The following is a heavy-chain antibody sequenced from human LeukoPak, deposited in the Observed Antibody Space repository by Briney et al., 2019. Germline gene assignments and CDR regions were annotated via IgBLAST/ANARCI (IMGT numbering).Heavy chain of an antibody. Sequence: PSETLSLTCAVYGGSFSGYYWSWIRQPPGKGLEWIGEINHSGSTNYNPSLKSRVTISVDTSKNQFSLKLSSVTAADTAVYYCARGSRIAARPGYYYYYYMDVWGKGTTVTVSS. D-gene: IGHD6-6*01. CDR2: INHSGST. CDR3: ARGSRIAARPGYYYYYYMDV. J-gene: IGHJ6*03. V-gene: IGHV4-34*01. CDR1: GGSFSGYY.